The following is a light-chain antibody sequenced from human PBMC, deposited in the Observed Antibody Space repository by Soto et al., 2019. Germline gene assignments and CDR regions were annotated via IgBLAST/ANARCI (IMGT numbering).Light chain of an antibody. Sequence: EIVLTQSPATLSLSPGDRATLSCRASQSVSSYLAWYQQKPGQAPRLLIYDASNRATGIPARFSGSGSGTDFTLTISSLEPEDFAVYNCQQSYSTPPITFGQGTKVEIK. J-gene: IGKJ1*01. CDR1: QSVSSY. CDR3: QQSYSTPPIT. V-gene: IGKV3-11*01. CDR2: DAS.